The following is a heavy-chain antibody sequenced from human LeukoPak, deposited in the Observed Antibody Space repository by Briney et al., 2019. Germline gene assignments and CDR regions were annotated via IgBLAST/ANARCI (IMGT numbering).Heavy chain of an antibody. Sequence: GGSLRLSCAASGFTFDDYAMHWARQAPGKGLERVSLISGDGGSTYYADSVKGRFTISRDNSKNSLYLQMNSLRTEDTALYYCAKADDYGDWGWFDPWGQGTLVTVSS. CDR2: ISGDGGST. D-gene: IGHD4-17*01. CDR3: AKADDYGDWGWFDP. V-gene: IGHV3-43*02. J-gene: IGHJ5*02. CDR1: GFTFDDYA.